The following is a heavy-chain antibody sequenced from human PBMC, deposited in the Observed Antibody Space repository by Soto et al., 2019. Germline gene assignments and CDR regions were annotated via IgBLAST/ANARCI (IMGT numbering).Heavy chain of an antibody. Sequence: PGGTLRLSCGSSGFSFASYNWLWVRQAPGKGLEWVACKSLHSDYLLHADSVKSRFTDSRDNAKTSLFLDMTILRDEDTAVYYCARGGSAGRQTDGDSYHYYPMDVWGQGTTVTVSS. CDR1: GFSFASYN. J-gene: IGHJ6*02. V-gene: IGHV3-21*01. CDR3: ARGGSAGRQTDGDSYHYYPMDV. CDR2: KSLHSDYL. D-gene: IGHD3-16*01.